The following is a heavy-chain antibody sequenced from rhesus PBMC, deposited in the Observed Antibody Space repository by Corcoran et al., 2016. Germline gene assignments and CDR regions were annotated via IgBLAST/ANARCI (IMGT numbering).Heavy chain of an antibody. CDR3: VRGRGYSAFDF. CDR2: SNPSNGYT. J-gene: IGHJ4*01. V-gene: IGHV1-200*01. Sequence: QVQLVQSGAEVKKPGASVKLSCKAYGYTFTSYSINWVRHAPGQGFAWIEWSNPSNGYTGYTQKFQGRGTMTRETATSTAYGELSSLRSEDTAVYYCVRGRGYSAFDFWGQGVLVTVSS. D-gene: IGHD5-42*01. CDR1: GYTFTSYS.